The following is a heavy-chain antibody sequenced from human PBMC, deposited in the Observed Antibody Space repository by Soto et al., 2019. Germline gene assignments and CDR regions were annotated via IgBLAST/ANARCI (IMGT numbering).Heavy chain of an antibody. V-gene: IGHV4-4*07. CDR3: ARGQRFSDWFDP. CDR1: GGDISTYY. Sequence: QVQLQESGPGLVKPSETLSLTCTVSGGDISTYYWTWIRQPAGKGLEGIGRIYSSGSTKYNPSLKSRVTMSLDTSKNQFSLRLSSVTAADTAVYYCARGQRFSDWFDPWGQGTLVTVSS. D-gene: IGHD3-3*01. J-gene: IGHJ5*02. CDR2: IYSSGST.